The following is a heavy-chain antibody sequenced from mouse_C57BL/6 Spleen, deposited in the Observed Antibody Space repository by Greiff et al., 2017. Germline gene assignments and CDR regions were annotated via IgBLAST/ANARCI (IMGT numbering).Heavy chain of an antibody. D-gene: IGHD2-4*01. Sequence: LQQPGAELVKPGASVKLSCKASGYTFTSYWMHWVQQRPGRGLEWIGRLAPNSGGTKYNAKFKSQATLTVDKPSSTAYMQLSSLTAEDSAVYYGARWITPERNYYARDYWGQGTSVTVSS. J-gene: IGHJ4*01. CDR1: GYTFTSYW. CDR3: ARWITPERNYYARDY. CDR2: LAPNSGGT. V-gene: IGHV1-72*01.